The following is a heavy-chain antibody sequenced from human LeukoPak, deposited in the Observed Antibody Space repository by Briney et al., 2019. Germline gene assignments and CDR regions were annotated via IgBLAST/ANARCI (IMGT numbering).Heavy chain of an antibody. Sequence: GASVKVSCKASGYTFTSYDINWVRQAPGQGLEWMGWMNPNSGNTVYAQKFQGRVTMTRNTSISTAYMELSSLRSEDTAVYYCARGRIAARRRWFDPWGQGTLVTVSS. V-gene: IGHV1-8*01. D-gene: IGHD6-6*01. CDR1: GYTFTSYD. J-gene: IGHJ5*02. CDR3: ARGRIAARRRWFDP. CDR2: MNPNSGNT.